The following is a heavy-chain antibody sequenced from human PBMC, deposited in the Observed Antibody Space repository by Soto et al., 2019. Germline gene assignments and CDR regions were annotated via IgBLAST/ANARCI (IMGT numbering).Heavy chain of an antibody. CDR2: IYYSGST. CDR1: GGSISSGDYY. D-gene: IGHD3-22*01. V-gene: IGHV4-30-4*01. CDR3: ARSIPPWYYYDSSGYLGPHPNFDY. Sequence: PSETLSLTCTVSGGSISSGDYYWSWIRQPPGKGLEWIGYIYYSGSTYQNPSLKSRVTISVNTSKNQFSLKLSSVTAADTAVYYCARSIPPWYYYDSSGYLGPHPNFDYWGQGTLVTVSS. J-gene: IGHJ4*02.